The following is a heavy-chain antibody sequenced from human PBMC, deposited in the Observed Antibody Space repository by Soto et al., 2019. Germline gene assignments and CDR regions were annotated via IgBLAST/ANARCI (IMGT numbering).Heavy chain of an antibody. CDR2: ISASGART. CDR3: ARRGSMGGYDYISNY. D-gene: IGHD5-12*01. CDR1: GFPFSTYD. Sequence: GESLKISCAASGFPFSTYDMTWVRQAPGRGLEWVSAISASGARTYYADSVKGRFTISRDNSRNTLYLQMNILRAEDTALYYCARRGSMGGYDYISNYWVQGTLVTVPQ. V-gene: IGHV3-23*01. J-gene: IGHJ4*02.